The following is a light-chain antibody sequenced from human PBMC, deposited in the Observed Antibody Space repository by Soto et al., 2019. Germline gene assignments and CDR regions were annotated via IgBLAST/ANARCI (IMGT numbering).Light chain of an antibody. CDR2: AAS. CDR3: QKYTNVPA. V-gene: IGKV1-27*01. CDR1: QGISNY. Sequence: DIQMTQSPSSLSASVGDRVTITCRASQGISNYLAWYQQIPGKVPKLLISAASTLQSGVPSRFSGSGSGTDCTLTIISLQPEDVATYYCQKYTNVPAFGGGTKVEIK. J-gene: IGKJ4*01.